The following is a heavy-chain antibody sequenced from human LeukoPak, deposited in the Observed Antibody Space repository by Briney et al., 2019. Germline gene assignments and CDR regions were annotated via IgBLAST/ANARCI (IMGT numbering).Heavy chain of an antibody. D-gene: IGHD3-22*01. CDR2: MNPNSGDT. Sequence: ASVKVSCKASGYTFTSYDINWVRQATGQGLEWMGWMNPNSGDTGYAQKFQGRVTITRDTSISTAYMELSSLRSEDTAVYYCARGQNYYDSSSLDYWGQGTLVTVSS. CDR3: ARGQNYYDSSSLDY. V-gene: IGHV1-8*03. J-gene: IGHJ4*02. CDR1: GYTFTSYD.